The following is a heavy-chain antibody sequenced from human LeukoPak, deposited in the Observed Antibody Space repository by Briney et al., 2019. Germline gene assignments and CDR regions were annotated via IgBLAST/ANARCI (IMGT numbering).Heavy chain of an antibody. Sequence: AETLSPTCSVSGRSICGHYWSWIRQPPGNVLEWNGPIHWSGRTISVPSLKSRVTTSVDTSKNQFSLTLSSVTAADTAVYYCVRNGTGLKAFDIWGQGTMVTVSS. CDR1: GRSICGHY. D-gene: IGHD1-14*01. V-gene: IGHV4-59*08. CDR2: IHWSGRT. J-gene: IGHJ3*02. CDR3: VRNGTGLKAFDI.